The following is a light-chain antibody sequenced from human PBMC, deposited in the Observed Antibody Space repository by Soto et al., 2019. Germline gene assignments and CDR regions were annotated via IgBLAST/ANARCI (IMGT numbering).Light chain of an antibody. Sequence: QSVLTQPASVSGSPGQSITISCTGTSHDIGGYKYVSWYQQPPGTAPKLMIYEVSKRPSGVPDRFSGSKSGNTASLTISGLQAADEADYYCSLYTSENAYVFGTGTKVTVL. CDR3: SLYTSENAYV. J-gene: IGLJ1*01. CDR2: EVS. V-gene: IGLV2-18*01. CDR1: SHDIGGYKY.